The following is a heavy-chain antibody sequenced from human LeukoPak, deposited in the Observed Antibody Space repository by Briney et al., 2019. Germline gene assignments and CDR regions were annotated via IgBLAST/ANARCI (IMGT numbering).Heavy chain of an antibody. CDR3: ARSRGTTSWYYYDSSGFYLYY. V-gene: IGHV3-7*01. D-gene: IGHD3-22*01. CDR1: GFTSSSYW. Sequence: GGSLRLSCAASGFTSSSYWMSWVRQAPGKGLEWVANIKQDGSEKYYVDSVKGRFTISRDNAKNSLYLQMNSLRAEDTAVYYCARSRGTTSWYYYDSSGFYLYYWGQGSLVTVSS. CDR2: IKQDGSEK. J-gene: IGHJ4*02.